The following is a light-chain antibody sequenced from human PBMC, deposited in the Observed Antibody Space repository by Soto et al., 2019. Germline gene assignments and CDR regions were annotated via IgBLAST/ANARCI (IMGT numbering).Light chain of an antibody. CDR2: KAS. J-gene: IGKJ1*01. Sequence: DIQMTQSPSTLSASVGDRVTITCRASQSISTWLAWYQQKPGKAPKLLIYKASSLESGVPSRFSGSGFGTEFILTISSLQPDDFATYYCQQYINRWTFGQGTKVDIK. V-gene: IGKV1-5*03. CDR3: QQYINRWT. CDR1: QSISTW.